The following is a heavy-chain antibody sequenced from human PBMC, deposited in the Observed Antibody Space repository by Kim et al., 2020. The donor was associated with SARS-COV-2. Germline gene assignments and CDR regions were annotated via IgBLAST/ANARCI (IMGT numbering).Heavy chain of an antibody. Sequence: GGSLRLSCAASGFTFSDYAMTWVRQAPGKGLEWVSVIYGGDGERYNIDTVKGRFTISRDNSRNTVYLHMYGLTAEYTAVYYCAKSSVRHLSDWYDYFDSWGQGTLVTVSS. CDR2: IYGGDGER. V-gene: IGHV3-23*03. CDR3: AKSSVRHLSDWYDYFDS. J-gene: IGHJ4*02. CDR1: GFTFSDYA. D-gene: IGHD6-19*01.